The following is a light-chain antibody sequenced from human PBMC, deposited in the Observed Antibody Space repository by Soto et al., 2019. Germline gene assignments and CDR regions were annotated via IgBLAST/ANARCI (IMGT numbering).Light chain of an antibody. CDR2: DVS. J-gene: IGLJ1*01. CDR3: CSYAGTYSYV. CDR1: SSDVGAYNY. Sequence: QSGLTQPRSVSGSPGQSVTISCTGTSSDVGAYNYVSWYQQHPGQAPKFMIYDVSKRPSAVPDRFSGSKSGNTASLTISGLQADDEADYYCCSYAGTYSYVFGTGTKVTVL. V-gene: IGLV2-11*01.